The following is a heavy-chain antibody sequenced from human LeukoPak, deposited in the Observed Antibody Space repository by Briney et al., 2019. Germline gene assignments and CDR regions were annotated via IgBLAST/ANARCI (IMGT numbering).Heavy chain of an antibody. J-gene: IGHJ3*02. CDR2: FNPSGGST. D-gene: IGHD5-24*01. CDR1: GHTFTNYY. Sequence: ASVKVSCKASGHTFTNYYMHWVRQAPGQGLEWMGVFNPSGGSTSYAQKLQGRVTMTRDTSTSTVYMELSSLRSEDTAVYYCARVRDGYNDAFDIWGQGTMVIVSS. V-gene: IGHV1-46*01. CDR3: ARVRDGYNDAFDI.